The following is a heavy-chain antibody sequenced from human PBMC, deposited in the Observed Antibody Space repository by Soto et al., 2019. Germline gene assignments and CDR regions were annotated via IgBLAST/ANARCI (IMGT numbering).Heavy chain of an antibody. J-gene: IGHJ5*02. CDR1: GGSISSGGYS. V-gene: IGHV4-30-2*01. CDR3: AGVRGPYCGGECYPPTPNWFDP. CDR2: IYHSGST. D-gene: IGHD2-21*01. Sequence: QLQLQESGSGLVKPSQTLSLTCAVSGGSISSGGYSWSWIRQPPGKGLEWIGYIYHSGSTYYNPSLKSRVTISVDRSKNQFSLQLSSVTAADSAVYYCAGVRGPYCGGECYPPTPNWFDPWGQGTLVTVSS.